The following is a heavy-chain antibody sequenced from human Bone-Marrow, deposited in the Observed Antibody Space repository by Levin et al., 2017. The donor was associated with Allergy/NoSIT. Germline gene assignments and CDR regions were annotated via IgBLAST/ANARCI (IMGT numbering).Heavy chain of an antibody. CDR2: ISSDGGIT. J-gene: IGHJ4*02. CDR3: ARGCIATNCPTLL. V-gene: IGHV3-74*01. Sequence: GESLKISCAASGFTFSSYWMNWVRQVPGKGLVWVSRISSDGGITTYADSVKGRFSISRDNAKNTLYLQMNSLRAEDTAVYYCARGCIATNCPTLLWGQGTLVSVSS. CDR1: GFTFSSYW. D-gene: IGHD1-1*01.